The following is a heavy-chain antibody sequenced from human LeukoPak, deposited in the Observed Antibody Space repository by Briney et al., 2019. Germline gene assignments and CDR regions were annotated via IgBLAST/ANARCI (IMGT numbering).Heavy chain of an antibody. V-gene: IGHV3-21*04. Sequence: GGSLRLSCAASGFTFSSYTMNWVRQAPGKGLEWVSFISSRSSYISYADSVKGRFTISRDNAKNTLYLQMNSLRADDTAVYYCARAPPEYTSSEYYFDNWGQGSLVTVSS. CDR1: GFTFSSYT. CDR2: ISSRSSYI. CDR3: ARAPPEYTSSEYYFDN. D-gene: IGHD6-6*01. J-gene: IGHJ4*02.